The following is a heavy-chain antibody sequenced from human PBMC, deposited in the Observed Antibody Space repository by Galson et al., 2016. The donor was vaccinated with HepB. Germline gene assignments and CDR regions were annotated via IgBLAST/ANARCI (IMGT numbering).Heavy chain of an antibody. CDR2: DSMDGRRK. D-gene: IGHD2/OR15-2a*01. V-gene: IGHV3-30*03. J-gene: IGHJ4*02. Sequence: QAPGKGLEWVAADSMDGRRKFYADSVKGRFTISRDNSNNMLFLQMSSLRVDDTAVYYCARRHEYCPPVGCSVDYWGQGTLVSVSS. CDR3: ARRHEYCPPVGCSVDY.